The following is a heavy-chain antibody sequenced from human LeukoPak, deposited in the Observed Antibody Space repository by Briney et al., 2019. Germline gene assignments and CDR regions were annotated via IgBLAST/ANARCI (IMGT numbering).Heavy chain of an antibody. V-gene: IGHV1-8*01. CDR2: MNPNSGNT. D-gene: IGHD6-13*01. Sequence: ASVKVSCKTSGYTFTTHDINWVRQATGQGLECMGWMNPNSGNTGYAQKFQGRVTMTKNTSSSTAYMELSSLRSDDTAVYYCARGPSQQQLRLGYWFDPWGQGTLVTVSS. CDR1: GYTFTTHD. CDR3: ARGPSQQQLRLGYWFDP. J-gene: IGHJ5*02.